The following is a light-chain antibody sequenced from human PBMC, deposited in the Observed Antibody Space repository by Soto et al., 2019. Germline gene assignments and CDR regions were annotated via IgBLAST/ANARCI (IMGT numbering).Light chain of an antibody. CDR2: AAS. CDR3: LQDYDYPLT. J-gene: IGKJ4*01. CDR1: QGIRND. Sequence: AIQMTQSPSSLSASVGDRVTISCRASQGIRNDLGWYQQKPGKAPKLLIYAASSLKSGVPSRFSGSGSGTDFTLTISSLQPENFATYYCLQDYDYPLTFGGGTKVQI. V-gene: IGKV1-6*01.